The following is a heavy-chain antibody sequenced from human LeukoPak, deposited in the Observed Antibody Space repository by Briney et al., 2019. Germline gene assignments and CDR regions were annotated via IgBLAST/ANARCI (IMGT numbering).Heavy chain of an antibody. CDR2: INHSGST. J-gene: IGHJ5*02. D-gene: IGHD6-19*01. CDR3: VRGRYSSGWFKDKNWFDP. V-gene: IGHV4-34*01. Sequence: SETLSLTCAVYGGSLSGYSWSWIRQPPGKGLEWIGEINHSGSTNYNPSLKSRVTISVDTSKNQFSLKLSSVTAADTAVYYCVRGRYSSGWFKDKNWFDPWGQGIPVTVSS. CDR1: GGSLSGYS.